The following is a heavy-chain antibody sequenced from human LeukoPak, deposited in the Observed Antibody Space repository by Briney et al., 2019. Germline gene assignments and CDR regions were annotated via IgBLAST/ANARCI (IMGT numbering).Heavy chain of an antibody. Sequence: SETLSLTCTVSGGSISSSSYYWGWIRQPPGKGLEWIGYIYYSGSTNYNPSLKSRVTISVDTSKNQFSLKLSSVTAADTAVYYCARTGYSSSWYPYYYYYMDVWGKGTTVTISS. CDR2: IYYSGST. CDR1: GGSISSSSYY. J-gene: IGHJ6*03. CDR3: ARTGYSSSWYPYYYYYMDV. V-gene: IGHV4-61*05. D-gene: IGHD6-13*01.